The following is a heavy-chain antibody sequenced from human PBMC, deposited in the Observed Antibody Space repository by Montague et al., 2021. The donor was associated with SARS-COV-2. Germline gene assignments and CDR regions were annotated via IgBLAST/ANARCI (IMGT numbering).Heavy chain of an antibody. Sequence: SETLSLTCTVSGYSISSGYYWGWIRQPPGKGLEWIGSIYHSGSTYYNPSLKSRVTISVDTSKNQFSLKLSSVTAADTAVYYCAVGYGGSTYYYGMDVWGQGTTVTVSS. CDR1: GYSISSGYY. V-gene: IGHV4-38-2*02. CDR3: AVGYGGSTYYYGMDV. J-gene: IGHJ6*02. CDR2: IYHSGST. D-gene: IGHD3-16*01.